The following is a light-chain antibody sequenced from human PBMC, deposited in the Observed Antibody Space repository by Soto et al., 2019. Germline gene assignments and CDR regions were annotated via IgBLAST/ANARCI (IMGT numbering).Light chain of an antibody. J-gene: IGKJ4*01. CDR2: LGS. V-gene: IGKV2-28*01. Sequence: DIVMTQSPDSLPVTPGEPASISCRSSQSLLHSNGYNYLDWYLQKPGQSPQLLIYLGSNRASGVPDRFSGSGSGTDFTLKISRVEAEDVGVYYCMQALQTPLTFGGGTKVEIK. CDR1: QSLLHSNGYNY. CDR3: MQALQTPLT.